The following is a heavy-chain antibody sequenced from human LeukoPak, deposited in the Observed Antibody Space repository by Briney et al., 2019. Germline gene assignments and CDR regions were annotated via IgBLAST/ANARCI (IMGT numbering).Heavy chain of an antibody. CDR1: GYTFTSYY. V-gene: IGHV1-46*01. CDR2: INPSGGST. CDR3: AREIGYCSSTSCYKRAFDI. J-gene: IGHJ3*02. D-gene: IGHD2-2*02. Sequence: ASVKVPCKASGYTFTSYYMHWVRQAPGQGLEWMGIINPSGGSTSYAQKFQGRVTMTRDRSTSTVYMELSSLRSEDTAVYYCAREIGYCSSTSCYKRAFDIWGQGTMVTVSS.